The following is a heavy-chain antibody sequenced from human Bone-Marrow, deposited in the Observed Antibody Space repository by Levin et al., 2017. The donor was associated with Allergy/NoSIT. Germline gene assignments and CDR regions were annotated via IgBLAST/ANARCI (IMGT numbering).Heavy chain of an antibody. J-gene: IGHJ3*02. CDR3: ARDVINSGSYSTAFNI. V-gene: IGHV3-7*01. Sequence: GGSLRLSCAASGFTFSSFWMSWVRQAPGKGLEWVANIKQDGSKEYYVDSVKGRFTISRDNAKNSLYLQMNSLRAEDTAVYYCARDVINSGSYSTAFNIWGQGTMATVSS. D-gene: IGHD1-26*01. CDR2: IKQDGSKE. CDR1: GFTFSSFW.